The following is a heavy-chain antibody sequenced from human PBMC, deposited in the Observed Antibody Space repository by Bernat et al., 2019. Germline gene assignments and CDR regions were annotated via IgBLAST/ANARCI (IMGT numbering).Heavy chain of an antibody. V-gene: IGHV3-30*18. CDR2: ISYDGSNT. CDR3: AKGKGAWFGELEYDY. J-gene: IGHJ4*02. Sequence: QVQLVESGGGVVQPGRSLRLSCAASGFTFSSYGMHWVRQAPGKGLEWVAVISYDGSNTYYADSVKGRLTISRDNSKNTLYLQMNSLRAEDTAVYYCAKGKGAWFGELEYDYWGQGTLVTVSS. D-gene: IGHD3-10*01. CDR1: GFTFSSYG.